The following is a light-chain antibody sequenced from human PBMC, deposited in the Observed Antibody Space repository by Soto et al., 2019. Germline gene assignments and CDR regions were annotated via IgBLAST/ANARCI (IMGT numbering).Light chain of an antibody. J-gene: IGLJ2*01. CDR2: SNN. V-gene: IGLV1-44*01. CDR3: AEWDDSLNGVV. CDR1: SSNIGSNT. Sequence: QPVLTQPPSASGTPGQRVTISCSGSSSNIGSNTVNWYQQLPGTAPKLLIYSNNQRPSGVPDRFSGSKSGTSASLAISGLQSEDDADYYCAEWDDSLNGVVFGGGTELTVL.